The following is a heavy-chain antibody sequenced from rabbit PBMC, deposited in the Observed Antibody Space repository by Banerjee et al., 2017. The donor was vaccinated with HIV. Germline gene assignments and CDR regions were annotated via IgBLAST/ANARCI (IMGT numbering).Heavy chain of an antibody. J-gene: IGHJ4*01. CDR1: GFSFSSSYW. D-gene: IGHD6-1*01. Sequence: QSLEESGGDLVKPGASLTLTCTASGFSFSSSYWICWVRQAPGKGLEWIACIYAGSSGSTYTATWAKGRFTISKTSSTTVTLQMTSLTAADTATYFCARSRYYIYGYVGYNLWGPGTLVTVS. CDR3: ARSRYYIYGYVGYNL. V-gene: IGHV1S40*01. CDR2: IYAGSSGST.